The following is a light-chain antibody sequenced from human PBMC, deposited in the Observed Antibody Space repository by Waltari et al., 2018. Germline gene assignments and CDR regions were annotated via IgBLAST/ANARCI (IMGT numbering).Light chain of an antibody. Sequence: EFVLTQSPGTLSLSPGERATLSCRASQSVSSSYFAWYQQRPGQAPRLLIYGASSRATGIPDRFSGSGSGTDFTLTISRLEPEDFAVYYCQQYGTSSYTFGQGTKLEI. CDR3: QQYGTSSYT. V-gene: IGKV3-20*01. J-gene: IGKJ2*01. CDR2: GAS. CDR1: QSVSSSY.